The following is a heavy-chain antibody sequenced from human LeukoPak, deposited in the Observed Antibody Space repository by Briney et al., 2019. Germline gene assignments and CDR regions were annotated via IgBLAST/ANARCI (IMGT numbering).Heavy chain of an antibody. D-gene: IGHD3-10*01. J-gene: IGHJ4*02. CDR3: ARLWFGELLSSDY. V-gene: IGHV4-34*01. Sequence: SVTLSLTCAVYGGSFSGYYWSWIRQPPGKGLEWIGEINHSGSTNYNPSLKSRVTISVDTSKNQFSLKLSSVTAADTAGYYCARLWFGELLSSDYWGQGTLVTVSS. CDR2: INHSGST. CDR1: GGSFSGYY.